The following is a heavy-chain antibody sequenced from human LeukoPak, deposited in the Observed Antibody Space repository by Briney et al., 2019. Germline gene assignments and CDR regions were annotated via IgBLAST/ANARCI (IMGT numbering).Heavy chain of an antibody. V-gene: IGHV4-59*08. D-gene: IGHD4-17*01. Sequence: SETLSLTCTVSGGSINNYYLDWIRQPPSKGRDGMGYIYYSESTKYNPSLKSRVTLSLDTSKNQFSLNMRSVTAADTDIYYCARLLGYGDYQDTWFAPCGQGTLVTVSS. CDR1: GGSINNYY. CDR3: ARLLGYGDYQDTWFAP. CDR2: IYYSEST. J-gene: IGHJ5*02.